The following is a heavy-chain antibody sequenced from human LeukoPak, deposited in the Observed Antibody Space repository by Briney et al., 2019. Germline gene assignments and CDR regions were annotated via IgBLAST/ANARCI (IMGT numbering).Heavy chain of an antibody. J-gene: IGHJ6*03. CDR3: ARDPSSGWSNYYYYYMDV. CDR2: IYTSGST. Sequence: PSETLSLTCTVSGGSIGSYYWSWIRQPAGKGLEWIGRIYTSGSTNYNPSLKSRVTISVDKSKNQFSLKLSSVTAADTAVYYCARDPSSGWSNYYYYYMDVWGKGTTVTVSS. CDR1: GGSIGSYY. D-gene: IGHD6-19*01. V-gene: IGHV4-4*07.